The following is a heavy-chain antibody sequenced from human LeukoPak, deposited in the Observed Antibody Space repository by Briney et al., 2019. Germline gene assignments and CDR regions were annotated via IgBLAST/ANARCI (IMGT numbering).Heavy chain of an antibody. J-gene: IGHJ3*02. V-gene: IGHV3-74*01. CDR1: GFTFSSYW. D-gene: IGHD6-13*01. Sequence: GGSLRLSCAASGFTFSSYWMHWVRQPPGKGLVWVSRIKDDGSTTTYADSVKGRFTVSRDNAQNSLYLQMNSLRAEDTAVYYCARIPYSSSSGAFDIWGQGTMVTVSS. CDR2: IKDDGSTT. CDR3: ARIPYSSSSGAFDI.